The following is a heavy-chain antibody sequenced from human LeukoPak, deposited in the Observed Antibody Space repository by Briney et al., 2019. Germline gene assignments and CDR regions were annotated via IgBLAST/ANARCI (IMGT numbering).Heavy chain of an antibody. J-gene: IGHJ4*02. CDR2: IRYVGINK. D-gene: IGHD1-26*01. CDR1: GFTFSTYG. V-gene: IGHV3-30*02. Sequence: PGGSLRLSCAASGFTFSTYGMHWVRQAPGKGLEWVSFIRYVGINKYYADSVKGRFTISRDNAKNSLYLQMNSLRAEDTAVYYCAKDEVGGHFEYWGQGTLVTVSS. CDR3: AKDEVGGHFEY.